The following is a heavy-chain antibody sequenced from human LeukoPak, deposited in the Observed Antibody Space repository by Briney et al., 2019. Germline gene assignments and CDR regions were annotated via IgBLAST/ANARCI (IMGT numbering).Heavy chain of an antibody. CDR1: GFTFSSYW. CDR3: ARLQPYGSPDY. D-gene: IGHD4-17*01. V-gene: IGHV3-74*01. CDR2: ISGDGSSI. J-gene: IGHJ4*02. Sequence: GGSLRLSCAASGFTFSSYWMHWVRQAPGKGLVWVSRISGDGSSITYADSVKGRFTISRDNAKNTLDLQMNSLRAEDTAVYYCARLQPYGSPDYWGQGTLVTVSS.